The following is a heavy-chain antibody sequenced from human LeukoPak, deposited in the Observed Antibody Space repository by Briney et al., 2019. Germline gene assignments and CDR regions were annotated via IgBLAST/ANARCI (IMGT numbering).Heavy chain of an antibody. V-gene: IGHV4-61*01. CDR2: IYYSGST. CDR3: AGDTRQDYYYYGMDV. CDR1: GGSVSSGSYY. Sequence: SETLSLTCTVSGGSVSSGSYYWSWIRQPPGKGLEWIGYIYYSGSTNYNPSLKSRVTISVDTSKNQFSLKLSSVTAADTAVYYCAGDTRQDYYYYGMDVWGQGTTVTVSS. J-gene: IGHJ6*02.